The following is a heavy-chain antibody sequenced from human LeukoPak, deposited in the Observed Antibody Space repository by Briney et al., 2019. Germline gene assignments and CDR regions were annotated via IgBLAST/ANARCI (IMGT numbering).Heavy chain of an antibody. J-gene: IGHJ4*02. CDR2: INYSGST. CDR3: ARYVVYGSGKYYFDY. Sequence: SETLSLTCTVSGGSVSSTTYYWSWIRQPPGKGLEWIASINYSGSTYYNPSLKSRVTISVDTSENQFSLKLSSVTAADTAVYYCARYVVYGSGKYYFDYWGQETLGTVSP. CDR1: GGSVSSTTYY. D-gene: IGHD3-10*01. V-gene: IGHV4-39*01.